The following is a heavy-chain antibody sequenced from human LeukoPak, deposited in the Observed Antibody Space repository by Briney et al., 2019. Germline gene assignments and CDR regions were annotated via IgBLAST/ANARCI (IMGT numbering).Heavy chain of an antibody. Sequence: GGSLRLSCAASGFTFSTYWMNWVRQGPGTGLVWVSLITADGRSTTYADSVEGRFTISRDNAKNTLYLQMHSLRAEDTAVYYCARDHYHSIDYWGQGTLVTVSS. V-gene: IGHV3-74*01. D-gene: IGHD3-16*01. CDR1: GFTFSTYW. CDR3: ARDHYHSIDY. CDR2: ITADGRST. J-gene: IGHJ4*02.